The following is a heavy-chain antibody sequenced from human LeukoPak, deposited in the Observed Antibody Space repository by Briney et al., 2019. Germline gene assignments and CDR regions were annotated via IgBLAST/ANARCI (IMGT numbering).Heavy chain of an antibody. D-gene: IGHD3-22*01. CDR3: ARGHVRRAYYYDSSGYSYFDY. Sequence: SETLSLTCAVYSGSFSGYYWSWIRQPPGKGLEWIGEINHSGSTNYNPSLKSRVTISVDTSKNQFSLKLSSVTAADTAVYYCARGHVRRAYYYDSSGYSYFDYWGQGTLVTVSS. J-gene: IGHJ4*02. CDR1: SGSFSGYY. V-gene: IGHV4-34*01. CDR2: INHSGST.